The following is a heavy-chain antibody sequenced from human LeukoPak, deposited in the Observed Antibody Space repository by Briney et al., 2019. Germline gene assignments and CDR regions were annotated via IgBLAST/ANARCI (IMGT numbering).Heavy chain of an antibody. D-gene: IGHD5-24*01. J-gene: IGHJ4*02. CDR1: GGSIRTGTFY. CDR3: ARLRRDAYNLVADDY. V-gene: IGHV4-39*01. Sequence: KASETLSLTCTVSGGSIRTGTFYWAWLRQPPGKGPEWIGSIYYSGSTYYNLSLKSRVTISVDTSKNQLSLKVTSVTAADTAVYYCARLRRDAYNLVADDYWGQGTLVTVSS. CDR2: IYYSGST.